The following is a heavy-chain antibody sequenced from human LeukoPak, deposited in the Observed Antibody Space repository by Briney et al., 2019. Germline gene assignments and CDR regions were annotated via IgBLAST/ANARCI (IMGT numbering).Heavy chain of an antibody. J-gene: IGHJ4*02. V-gene: IGHV3-23*01. CDR2: ISGSGGSP. CDR3: AKGPAYGGGLGYFDY. CDR1: GFPFSSYA. D-gene: IGHD3/OR15-3a*01. Sequence: GGSLRLSCAASGFPFSSYAMSWVRQAPGKGLEWVSAISGSGGSPYYADSVKGRFTVSRDNSKNTLYLQMNSLRVEDTAVYYCAKGPAYGGGLGYFDYWGQGTLVTVSS.